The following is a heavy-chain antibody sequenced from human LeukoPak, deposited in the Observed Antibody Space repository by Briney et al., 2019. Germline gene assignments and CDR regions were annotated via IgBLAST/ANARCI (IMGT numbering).Heavy chain of an antibody. CDR1: GFTFSSYS. CDR3: ARDFGDIVVVPAAKGPDY. J-gene: IGHJ4*02. CDR2: ISSSSSTI. D-gene: IGHD2-2*01. Sequence: GGSLRLSCAASGFTFSSYSMNWVRQAPGKGLEWVSYISSSSSTIYYADSVKGRFTISRDNAKNSLYLQMNSLRAEDTAVYYCARDFGDIVVVPAAKGPDYWGQGTLVTVSS. V-gene: IGHV3-48*01.